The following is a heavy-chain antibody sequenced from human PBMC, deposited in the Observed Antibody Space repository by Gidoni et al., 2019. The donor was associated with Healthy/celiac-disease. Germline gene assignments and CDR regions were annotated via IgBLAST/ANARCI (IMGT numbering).Heavy chain of an antibody. V-gene: IGHV3-30*18. CDR3: AKSTSYGDYVSPYYYYGMDV. CDR2: ISYDGSNK. J-gene: IGHJ6*02. D-gene: IGHD4-17*01. CDR1: VLPFSRLG. Sequence: QVQLVESGGGVVQPGRSLRLSCAASVLPFSRLGIPRVRQAPGKGLEWLAVISYDGSNKYYADSVKGRFTISRDNSKNTLYLQMNSLRAEDTAVYYCAKSTSYGDYVSPYYYYGMDVWGQGTTVTVSS.